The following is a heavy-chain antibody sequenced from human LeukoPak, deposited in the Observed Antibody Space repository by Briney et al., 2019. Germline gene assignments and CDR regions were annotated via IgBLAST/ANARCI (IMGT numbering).Heavy chain of an antibody. CDR1: GGSINTVNYY. J-gene: IGHJ3*02. V-gene: IGHV4-30-4*01. Sequence: PSQTLSLTCTVSGGSINTVNYYWSWIRQPPGKALEWIGYIFYTGSTYYNPSIQSRITISVDTSKNQFSLTLSSVTAADTAVYYCASYGSGDAFDIWGQGTMVTVSS. CDR3: ASYGSGDAFDI. CDR2: IFYTGST. D-gene: IGHD3-10*01.